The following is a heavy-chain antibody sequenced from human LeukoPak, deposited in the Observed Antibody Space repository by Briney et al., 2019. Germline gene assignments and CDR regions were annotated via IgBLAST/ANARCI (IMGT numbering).Heavy chain of an antibody. Sequence: SETLSLTCTVSGGSIRSSSYYWGWIRQPPGKGLEWIGSIYYSGSTYYNPSLKSRVTISVDTSKNQFSLKLSSVTAADTAVYYCARTKPSSGWYHNFDYWGQGTLVTVSS. J-gene: IGHJ4*02. CDR3: ARTKPSSGWYHNFDY. V-gene: IGHV4-39*01. CDR1: GGSIRSSSYY. D-gene: IGHD6-19*01. CDR2: IYYSGST.